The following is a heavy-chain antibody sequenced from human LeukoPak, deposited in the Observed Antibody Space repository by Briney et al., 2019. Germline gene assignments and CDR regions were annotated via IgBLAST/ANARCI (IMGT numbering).Heavy chain of an antibody. J-gene: IGHJ4*02. V-gene: IGHV4-59*08. CDR1: GGSISSYY. D-gene: IGHD5-24*01. CDR2: IYYSGST. Sequence: PSETLSLTCTVSGGSISSYYWSWTRQPPGKGLEWIGYIYYSGSTNYNPSLKSRVTISVDTSKNQFSLKLSSVTAADTAVYYCARLEADAYYFDYWGQGTLVTVSS. CDR3: ARLEADAYYFDY.